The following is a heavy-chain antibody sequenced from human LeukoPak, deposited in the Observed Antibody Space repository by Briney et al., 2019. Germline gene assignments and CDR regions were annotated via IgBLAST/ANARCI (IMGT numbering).Heavy chain of an antibody. V-gene: IGHV3-21*01. CDR3: ARIRDPYGYAHLDL. CDR2: ISGSSFYI. CDR1: GLIFSSCS. D-gene: IGHD5-18*01. J-gene: IGHJ4*02. Sequence: NPGGSLRLSCAASGLIFSSCSMNWVRQAPGKGLEWVSSISGSSFYINYADSVRGRFTISRDNAENSVYLQMSSLRDEDTAVYYCARIRDPYGYAHLDLWGQGTLVTVST.